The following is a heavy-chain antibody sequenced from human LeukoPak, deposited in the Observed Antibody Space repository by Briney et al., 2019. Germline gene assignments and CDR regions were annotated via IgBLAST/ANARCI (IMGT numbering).Heavy chain of an antibody. CDR1: GFTFSTYS. Sequence: GGSLRLSCAASGFTFSTYSMNWVRQAPGKGLEWVSYISSSSSSIYYADSVKGRFTISRDNAKNSLFLQMDSLRAEDTAVYYCARRSGYYTHRKVGADYYYYYYMDVWGKGTTVTVSS. CDR3: ARRSGYYTHRKVGADYYYYYYMDV. J-gene: IGHJ6*03. D-gene: IGHD3-3*01. CDR2: ISSSSSSI. V-gene: IGHV3-48*04.